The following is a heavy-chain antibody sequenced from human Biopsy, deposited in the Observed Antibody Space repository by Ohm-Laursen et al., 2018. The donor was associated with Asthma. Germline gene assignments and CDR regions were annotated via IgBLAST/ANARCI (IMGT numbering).Heavy chain of an antibody. CDR1: AYSFATYW. CDR3: ARFIDGTFFVDY. J-gene: IGHJ4*02. D-gene: IGHD1-1*01. Sequence: GESLRISCKGSAYSFATYWIGWVRQMPGKGLEWMGIIFAANSETKYSPSFQGQVTISADMSISTAFLQWSSLKASDTAIYCCARFIDGTFFVDYWGQGTLVTVSS. CDR2: IFAANSET. V-gene: IGHV5-51*01.